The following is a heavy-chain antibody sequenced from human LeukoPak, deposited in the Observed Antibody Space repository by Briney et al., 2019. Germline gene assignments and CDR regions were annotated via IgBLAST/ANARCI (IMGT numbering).Heavy chain of an antibody. CDR3: ARIGYSGYKHDY. Sequence: KTGGTLRLSCAASGITFSSYAMSWVRQAPGKGLEWVSAISSSSSYIYYADSVKGRFTISRDNAKNSLYLQMNSLRAEDTAVYYCARIGYSGYKHDYWGQGTLVTVSS. D-gene: IGHD5-12*01. CDR1: GITFSSYA. J-gene: IGHJ4*02. V-gene: IGHV3-21*01. CDR2: ISSSSSYI.